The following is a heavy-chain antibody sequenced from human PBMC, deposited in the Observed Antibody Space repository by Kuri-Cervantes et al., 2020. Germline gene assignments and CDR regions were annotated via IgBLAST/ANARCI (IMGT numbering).Heavy chain of an antibody. CDR2: MNPNSGNT. V-gene: IGHV1-8*01. CDR3: ARVGYYYDSSGYLRWGVAFDY. J-gene: IGHJ4*02. Sequence: ASVKVSCKASGYTFTSYDINWVRQATGQGLEWMGWMNPNSGNTGYAQKFQGRVTMTRNTSISTAYMELRSLRSDDTAVYYCARVGYYYDSSGYLRWGVAFDYWGQGTLVTVSS. CDR1: GYTFTSYD. D-gene: IGHD3-22*01.